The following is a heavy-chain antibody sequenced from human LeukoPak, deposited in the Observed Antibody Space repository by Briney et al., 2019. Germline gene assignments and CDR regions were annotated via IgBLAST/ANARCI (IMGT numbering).Heavy chain of an antibody. CDR2: IYYSGST. Sequence: PSETLSLTCTVSGGSISSYYWSWIRQPPGKGLEWIGYIYYSGSTYYNPSLKSRVTMSVDTSKIHFSLKLSSVTAADTAVYYCARRHYDFWSGYSKWFDPWGQGTLVTVSS. CDR3: ARRHYDFWSGYSKWFDP. J-gene: IGHJ5*02. CDR1: GGSISSYY. D-gene: IGHD3-3*01. V-gene: IGHV4-59*12.